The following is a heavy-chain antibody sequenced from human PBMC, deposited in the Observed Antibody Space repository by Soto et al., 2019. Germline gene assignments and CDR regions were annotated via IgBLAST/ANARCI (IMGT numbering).Heavy chain of an antibody. D-gene: IGHD3-3*01. J-gene: IGHJ6*02. CDR1: GFDFSDHG. CDR2: ISYDGTAK. V-gene: IGHV3-33*03. Sequence: QVRLVESGGGVVQPGRSLRLSCAASGFDFSDHGMHWVRQAPGEGLEWVTVISYDGTAKYYKEYVKGRFTTSRDNSKKTLYLQIDSLRVEDTAVYYCAKDEGRFLRNYFNYGIDVWGLGTTVTVSS. CDR3: AKDEGRFLRNYFNYGIDV.